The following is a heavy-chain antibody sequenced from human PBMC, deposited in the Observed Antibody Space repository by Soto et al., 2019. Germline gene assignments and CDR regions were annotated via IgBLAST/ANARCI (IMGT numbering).Heavy chain of an antibody. J-gene: IGHJ5*02. D-gene: IGHD6-13*01. CDR3: AREVIESGIAVAGTANRIDP. V-gene: IGHV4-59*01. CDR1: GGSISSYY. Sequence: SETLSLTCTVSGGSISSYYWSWIRQPPRKGLEWIGYIYYSGSTNYNPSLKSRVTISVDTSKNQFSLKLSSVTAADTAVYYCAREVIESGIAVAGTANRIDPRGQGTLLPVSS. CDR2: IYYSGST.